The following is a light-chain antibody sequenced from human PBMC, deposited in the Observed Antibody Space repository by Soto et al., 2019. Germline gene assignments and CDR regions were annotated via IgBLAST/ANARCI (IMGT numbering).Light chain of an antibody. CDR3: QQSYSHPT. Sequence: QLTQSPSSLSASVGDRVTITCRASQSIDIYLHWYQQKPGKAPKLLIYSASSSQRGVPSRFSGSGSGTDLTLTISSLQPEDSATYYCQQSYSHPTFGQGTTVEVK. J-gene: IGKJ1*01. V-gene: IGKV1-39*01. CDR2: SAS. CDR1: QSIDIY.